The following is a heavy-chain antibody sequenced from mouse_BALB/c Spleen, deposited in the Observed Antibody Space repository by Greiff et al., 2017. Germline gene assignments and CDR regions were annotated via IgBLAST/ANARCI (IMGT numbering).Heavy chain of an antibody. J-gene: IGHJ2*01. CDR1: GYAFSSSW. Sequence: QVQLQQSGPELVKPGASVKISCKASGYAFSSSWMNWVKQRPGQGLEWIGRIYPGDGDTNYNGKFKGKATLTADKSSSTAYMQLSSLTSVDSAVYFCARGSYRYDYWGQGTTRTVSS. CDR3: ARGSYRYDY. D-gene: IGHD2-14*01. CDR2: IYPGDGDT. V-gene: IGHV1-82*01.